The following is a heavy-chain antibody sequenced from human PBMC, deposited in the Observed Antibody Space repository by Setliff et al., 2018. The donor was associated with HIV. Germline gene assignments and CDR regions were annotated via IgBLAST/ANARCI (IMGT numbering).Heavy chain of an antibody. V-gene: IGHV1-3*01. J-gene: IGHJ4*02. CDR1: GYTFSTNA. CDR2: INAGDDNT. D-gene: IGHD6-19*01. Sequence: ASVKVSCKAFGYTFSTNAIHWVRQAPGQRLEWMGYINAGDDNTRYSEKFQGRVTITRDTSANTAYMELSSLRSEDTAVYYCARGSCSGCYLSDYWGLGTLVTVYS. CDR3: ARGSCSGCYLSDY.